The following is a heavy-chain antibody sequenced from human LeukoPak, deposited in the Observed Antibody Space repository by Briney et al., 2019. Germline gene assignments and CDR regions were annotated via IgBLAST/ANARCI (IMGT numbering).Heavy chain of an antibody. Sequence: PSGTLSLTCAVSGGSITSRHWWSWVRQPPGKGLEWIGKIYHSGSTNYNPSLESRVTISLDKSKNQFSLKLSSVTAADTAVYYCARDRGDTATIDYWGQGTLVTVSS. V-gene: IGHV4-4*02. CDR1: GGSITSRHW. CDR3: ARDRGDTATIDY. CDR2: IYHSGST. D-gene: IGHD5-18*01. J-gene: IGHJ4*02.